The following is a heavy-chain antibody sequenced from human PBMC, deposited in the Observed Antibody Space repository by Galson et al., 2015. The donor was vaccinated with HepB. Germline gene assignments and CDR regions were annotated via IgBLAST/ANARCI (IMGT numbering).Heavy chain of an antibody. V-gene: IGHV3-21*01. CDR1: GFTFTSYS. J-gene: IGHJ4*02. CDR3: AKGSGYDSGSNSHLDY. D-gene: IGHD5-12*01. CDR2: ISAGSHYI. Sequence: SLRLSCAASGFTFTSYSMTWVRQAPGKGLEWVSSISAGSHYIHYADSVKGRFTISRDNANNSLYLQMNSLRAEDTAVYFCAKGSGYDSGSNSHLDYWGQGTLVTVSS.